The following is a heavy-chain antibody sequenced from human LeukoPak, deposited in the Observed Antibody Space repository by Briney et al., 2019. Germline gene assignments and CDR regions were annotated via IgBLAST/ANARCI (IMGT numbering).Heavy chain of an antibody. D-gene: IGHD1-26*01. Sequence: ASVKVSCKVSGYTLTELSMHWVRQAPGKGLEWMGGFDPEDGETIYAQKFQGRVTMTEDTSTDTAYMELSSLRSEDTAVYYCVTFPPAIEKKWELLYWGQGTLVTVSS. CDR1: GYTLTELS. CDR2: FDPEDGET. V-gene: IGHV1-24*01. CDR3: VTFPPAIEKKWELLY. J-gene: IGHJ4*02.